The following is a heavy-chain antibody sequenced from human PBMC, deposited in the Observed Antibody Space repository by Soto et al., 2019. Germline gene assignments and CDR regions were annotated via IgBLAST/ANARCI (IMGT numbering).Heavy chain of an antibody. CDR1: GFTFSNYW. CDR2: INQDGSEK. J-gene: IGHJ6*02. CDR3: ARDHYGMYV. V-gene: IGHV3-7*01. Sequence: PGGSLRLSCAASGFTFSNYWMSWVRQAPGKGLEWVANINQDGSEKYYVDSVKGRFTISRENATSSLYLHMNNLRVGDTAIYYYARDHYGMYVWGPGTTVTVSS.